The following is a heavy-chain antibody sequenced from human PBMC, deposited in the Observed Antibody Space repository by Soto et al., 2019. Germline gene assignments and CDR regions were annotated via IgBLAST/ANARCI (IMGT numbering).Heavy chain of an antibody. D-gene: IGHD1-1*01. CDR1: GFTFSSYS. CDR2: ISSSSSTI. CDR3: ASELAAINWFDP. Sequence: EVQLVESGGGLVQPGGSLRLSCAASGFTFSSYSMNWVRQAPGKGLEWVSYISSSSSTIYYADSVKGRFTISRDNAKNSLYLQMNILRDEDTAGYYCASELAAINWFDPWGQGTLVTVSS. J-gene: IGHJ5*02. V-gene: IGHV3-48*02.